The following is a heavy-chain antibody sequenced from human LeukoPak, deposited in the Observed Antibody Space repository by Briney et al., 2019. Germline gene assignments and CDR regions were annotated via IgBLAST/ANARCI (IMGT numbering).Heavy chain of an antibody. CDR2: IFYSGSA. CDR1: GGSVSSSGYY. D-gene: IGHD3-10*01. V-gene: IGHV4-31*03. J-gene: IGHJ4*02. Sequence: PSETLSLTCTVSGGSVSSSGYYWNWIRQHPEKSLEWIGYIFYSGSAYYNPSLKSRVTISVDTSKNQFSLKLSSVTAADTAVYYCARGSTLIRGFDYWGQGTLVTVSS. CDR3: ARGSTLIRGFDY.